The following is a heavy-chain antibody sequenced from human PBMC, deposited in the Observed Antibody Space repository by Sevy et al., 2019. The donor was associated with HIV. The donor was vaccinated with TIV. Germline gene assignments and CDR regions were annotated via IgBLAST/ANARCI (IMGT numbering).Heavy chain of an antibody. CDR2: FKSKIHDGTT. D-gene: IGHD1-26*01. CDR3: TRWSGSQSIFDY. Sequence: GGSLRLSCTASGFIFGDYGMSWVRQAPGKGPEWIAFFKSKIHDGTTVNAASVKGRFTISRDDSKNSVYLQMSNLKTEDTAVYYCTRWSGSQSIFDYWGQGTLVTVSS. J-gene: IGHJ4*02. V-gene: IGHV3-49*04. CDR1: GFIFGDYG.